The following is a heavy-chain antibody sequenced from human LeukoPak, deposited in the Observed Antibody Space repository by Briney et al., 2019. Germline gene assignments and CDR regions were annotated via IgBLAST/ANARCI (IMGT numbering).Heavy chain of an antibody. Sequence: SQTLSLTCAISGDSVSSNGAAWNWIRQSPSRGLEWLGRTYYRSRWYNDYAESVKSRITINPDTSKHQFSLQLNSVTPEDTAVYYCARQIVVVPTAMVKGWFDPWGQGTLVTVSS. J-gene: IGHJ5*02. CDR1: GDSVSSNGAA. V-gene: IGHV6-1*01. D-gene: IGHD2-2*01. CDR2: TYYRSRWYN. CDR3: ARQIVVVPTAMVKGWFDP.